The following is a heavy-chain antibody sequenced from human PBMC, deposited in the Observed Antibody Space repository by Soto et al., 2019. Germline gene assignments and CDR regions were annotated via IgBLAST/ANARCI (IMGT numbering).Heavy chain of an antibody. CDR1: GFTFSSYA. J-gene: IGHJ4*02. Sequence: GGSLRLSCXASGFTFSSYAMHWVRQAPGKGLEWVAVISCDGSNKYYADSVKGRFTISRDNSKNTLYLQMNSLRAEDTAVYYCASPVNYYDSSGPDYWGQGTQVTVSS. CDR2: ISCDGSNK. D-gene: IGHD3-22*01. V-gene: IGHV3-30-3*01. CDR3: ASPVNYYDSSGPDY.